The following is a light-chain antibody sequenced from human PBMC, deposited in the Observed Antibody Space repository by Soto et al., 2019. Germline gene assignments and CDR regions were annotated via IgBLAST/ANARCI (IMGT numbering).Light chain of an antibody. V-gene: IGKV3-20*01. CDR3: QQYGSSPWT. J-gene: IGKJ1*01. CDR1: QSVSRSY. CDR2: GTS. Sequence: EIVLTQSPGTLSLSPGDRATLSCRASQSVSRSYLGWYQQKPGQAPRLLIYGTSNRATGIPDRFSGSGSGTDFTLTISRLEPEDFVIYYCQQYGSSPWTFGQGTKVDIK.